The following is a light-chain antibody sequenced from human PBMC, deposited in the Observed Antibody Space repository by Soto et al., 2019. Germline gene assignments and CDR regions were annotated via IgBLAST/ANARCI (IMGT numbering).Light chain of an antibody. V-gene: IGLV1-44*01. CDR3: AAWDDSLNGVV. Sequence: QSALTQPPSASGTPGQRVTISCSGSGSNIGSDTLNWYQQLPGAAPKLLIYSINQRPSGVPDRFSGSKSGTSASLAISGLQSDDEADYYCAAWDDSLNGVVFGGGTKVTVL. J-gene: IGLJ2*01. CDR1: GSNIGSDT. CDR2: SIN.